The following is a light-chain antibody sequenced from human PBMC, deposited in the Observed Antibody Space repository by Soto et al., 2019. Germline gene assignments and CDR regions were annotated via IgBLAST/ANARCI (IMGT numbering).Light chain of an antibody. J-gene: IGKJ2*01. CDR1: QRVSRN. V-gene: IGKV3-15*01. CDR3: QQYNNWPLYT. Sequence: EIVMTQSPATLSVSPGERATLSCRASQRVSRNLAWYQQKPGQAPRLLIYGASTRATGIPARFSGSGSGTEFTLTISSLQSEDFAFYYCQQYNNWPLYTFGQGTKLEIK. CDR2: GAS.